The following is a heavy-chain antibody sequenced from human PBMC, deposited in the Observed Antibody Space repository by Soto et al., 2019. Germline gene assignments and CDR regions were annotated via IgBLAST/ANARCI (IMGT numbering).Heavy chain of an antibody. Sequence: GGSLRLSCAASGFTFSSYAMSWVRQAPGKGLEWVSAISGSGGSTYYADSVKGGFTISRDNSKNTLYLQMNSLRAEDTAVYYCAARGQRRGTYFDYWGQGTLVTVSS. V-gene: IGHV3-23*01. CDR1: GFTFSSYA. CDR2: ISGSGGST. J-gene: IGHJ4*02. CDR3: AARGQRRGTYFDY. D-gene: IGHD3-10*01.